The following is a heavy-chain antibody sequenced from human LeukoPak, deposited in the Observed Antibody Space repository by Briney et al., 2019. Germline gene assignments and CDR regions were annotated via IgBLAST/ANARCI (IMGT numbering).Heavy chain of an antibody. J-gene: IGHJ4*02. V-gene: IGHV4-39*01. CDR1: GGSISSSSYY. D-gene: IGHD1-26*01. CDR2: IYYSGST. CDR3: ATTPGGSYYGLPDY. Sequence: SETLSLTCTVSGGSISSSSYYWGWIRQPPGKGLEWIGSIYYSGSTYYNPSLKSRVAISVDTSKNQFSLKLSSVTAADTAVYYCATTPGGSYYGLPDYWGQGTLVTVSS.